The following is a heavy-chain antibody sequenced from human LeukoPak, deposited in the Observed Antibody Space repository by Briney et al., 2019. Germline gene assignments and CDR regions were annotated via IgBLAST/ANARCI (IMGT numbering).Heavy chain of an antibody. J-gene: IGHJ3*02. V-gene: IGHV3-21*01. CDR1: GFTFSSYS. Sequence: PGGSLRLSCAASGFTFSSYSMNWVRQAPGEGLEWVSSISSSSSYIYYADSVKGRFTISRDNAKNSLYLQMNSLRAEDTAVYYCARDQWVTFGDGEADAFDIWGQGTMVTVSS. CDR2: ISSSSSYI. D-gene: IGHD3-10*01. CDR3: ARDQWVTFGDGEADAFDI.